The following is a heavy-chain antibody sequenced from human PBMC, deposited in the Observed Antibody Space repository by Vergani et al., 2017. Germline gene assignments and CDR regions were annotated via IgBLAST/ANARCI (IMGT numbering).Heavy chain of an antibody. CDR2: ISGSGGST. J-gene: IGHJ4*02. D-gene: IGHD2-2*01. Sequence: EVQLVESGGGLVKRGGSLRLSCAASGFTFSSYAMSWVRQAPGKGLEWVSAISGSGGSTYYADSVKGRFTISRDNSKNTLYLQMNSLRAEDTAVYYCAKLEDIVVVPAAMPFFDYWGQGTLVTVSS. CDR3: AKLEDIVVVPAAMPFFDY. V-gene: IGHV3-23*04. CDR1: GFTFSSYA.